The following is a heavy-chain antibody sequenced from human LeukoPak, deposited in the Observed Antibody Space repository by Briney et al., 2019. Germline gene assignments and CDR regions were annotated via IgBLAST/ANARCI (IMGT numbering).Heavy chain of an antibody. CDR2: IYYTGTT. CDR3: ARGGWRLDY. V-gene: IGHV4-59*01. Sequence: KPSETLSLTCTVSGGSISNYWSWIRQPPGKGLEWIGYIYYTGTTNYNPSLKSRVTISVDTSKNQFSLKLSSGTAADTAVYYCARGGWRLDYWGQGTLVTVSS. D-gene: IGHD2-15*01. J-gene: IGHJ4*02. CDR1: GGSISNY.